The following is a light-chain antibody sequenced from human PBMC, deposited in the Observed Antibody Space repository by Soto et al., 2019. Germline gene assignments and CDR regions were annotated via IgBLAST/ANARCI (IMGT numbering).Light chain of an antibody. CDR2: GVS. CDR3: LQTYNMPT. J-gene: IGKJ3*01. Sequence: DIQMTQSPSSLSASVGDRVTITCRASQSISVFFSWYQQRPGRAPNLLISGVSTLQDGVPSRFSGSGSGTDFSLTINSLQPEDFATYYCLQTYNMPTFGPGTKVAIK. V-gene: IGKV1-39*01. CDR1: QSISVF.